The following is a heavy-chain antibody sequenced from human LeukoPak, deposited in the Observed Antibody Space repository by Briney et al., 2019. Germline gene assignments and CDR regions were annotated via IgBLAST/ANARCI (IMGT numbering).Heavy chain of an antibody. CDR2: MSNTGDKS. V-gene: IGHV3-23*01. CDR3: AKARGSTWDYGVDV. Sequence: GRSLRLSYVGSQFTSSRHPMSWVRQAPGQGLEWVSAMSNTGDKSYYADSVKGRFTVSRDNSKNTLFLQMSSLRDEDMAVYYCAKARGSTWDYGVDVWGQGTTVIVSS. CDR1: QFTSSRHP. D-gene: IGHD6-13*01. J-gene: IGHJ6*02.